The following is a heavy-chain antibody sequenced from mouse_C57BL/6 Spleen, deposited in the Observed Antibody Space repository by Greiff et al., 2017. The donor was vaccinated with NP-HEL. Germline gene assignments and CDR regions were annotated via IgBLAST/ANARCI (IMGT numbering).Heavy chain of an antibody. CDR1: GFNIKDYY. D-gene: IGHD1-1*01. V-gene: IGHV14-2*01. CDR3: ARSDYGSRDWYFDV. CDR2: IDPEDGET. Sequence: VQLQQSGAELVKPGASVKLSCTASGFNIKDYYMHWVKQRTEQGLEWIGRIDPEDGETKYVPKFQGKATITADTSSNTAYLQLSSLTSEDTAVYYCARSDYGSRDWYFDVWGTGTTVTVSS. J-gene: IGHJ1*03.